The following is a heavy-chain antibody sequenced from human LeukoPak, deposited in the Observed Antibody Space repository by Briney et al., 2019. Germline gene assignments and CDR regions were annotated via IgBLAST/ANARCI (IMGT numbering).Heavy chain of an antibody. CDR1: GFTFSTFG. CDR3: AKGYYFDILSGYSSLDS. CDR2: IRYDGSNK. V-gene: IGHV3-30*02. J-gene: IGHJ4*02. Sequence: GGSLRLSCAASGFAASGFTFSTFGMHWVRQAPGKGLEWVAFIRYDGSNKYYADSVKDRFTISRDDSKNTLYLQMNSLRAEDTAAYYCAKGYYFDILSGYSSLDSWGQGTLVTVSS. D-gene: IGHD3-9*01.